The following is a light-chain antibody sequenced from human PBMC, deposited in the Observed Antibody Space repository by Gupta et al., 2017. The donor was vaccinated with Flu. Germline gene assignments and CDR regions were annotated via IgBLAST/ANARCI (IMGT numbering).Light chain of an antibody. J-gene: IGLJ3*02. CDR2: STN. V-gene: IGLV8-61*01. CDR3: VLYMGSGISV. CDR1: SGSVSTSYY. Sequence: GTVTLTCGLGSGSVSTSYYPSWYQQTPGQAPRTLIYSTNTRSSGVPDRFSGSILGNKAALTITGAQADDESDYYCVLYMGSGISVFGGGTKLTV.